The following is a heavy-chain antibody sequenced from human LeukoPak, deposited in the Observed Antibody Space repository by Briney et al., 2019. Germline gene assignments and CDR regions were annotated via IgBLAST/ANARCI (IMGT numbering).Heavy chain of an antibody. Sequence: SETLSLTCAVSGYSISSGYYWGWIRQPPGKGLEWIGSIYHSGSTYYNPSLKSRVTISVDTSKNQFSLKLGSVTAADTAVYYCARRKDFWSGYYSWGQGTLVTVSS. J-gene: IGHJ5*02. V-gene: IGHV4-38-2*01. CDR2: IYHSGST. CDR3: ARRKDFWSGYYS. CDR1: GYSISSGYY. D-gene: IGHD3-3*01.